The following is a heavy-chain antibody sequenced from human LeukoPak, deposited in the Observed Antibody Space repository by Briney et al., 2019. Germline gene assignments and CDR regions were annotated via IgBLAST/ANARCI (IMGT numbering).Heavy chain of an antibody. CDR2: ITGSGATT. D-gene: IGHD2-15*01. CDR1: GFTFSNTW. Sequence: PGGSLRLSCAASGFTFSNTWMSWVRQAPGKGLEWVSLITGSGATTYYADSVRGRFTVSRDNSKNTLYLQMNSLRAEDTAVYFCAKGDCGGTCLLIDNWGQGTLVTVSS. CDR3: AKGDCGGTCLLIDN. J-gene: IGHJ4*02. V-gene: IGHV3-23*01.